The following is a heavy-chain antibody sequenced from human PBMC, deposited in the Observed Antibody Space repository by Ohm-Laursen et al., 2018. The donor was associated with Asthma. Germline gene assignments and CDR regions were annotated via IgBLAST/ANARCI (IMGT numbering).Heavy chain of an antibody. CDR1: GFTFNSYG. Sequence: SLRLSCTASGFTFNSYGIHWVRQAPGKGLEWVAVISFDGSNKYCADSVKGRFTISRDNSKNTLYLQMNSLRAEDTAIYYCAKDVLGFVAAAQDWGQGTLVTVSS. CDR3: AKDVLGFVAAAQD. CDR2: ISFDGSNK. D-gene: IGHD6-13*01. J-gene: IGHJ4*02. V-gene: IGHV3-30*18.